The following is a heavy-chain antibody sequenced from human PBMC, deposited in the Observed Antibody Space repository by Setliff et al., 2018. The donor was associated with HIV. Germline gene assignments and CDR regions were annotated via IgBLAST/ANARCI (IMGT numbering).Heavy chain of an antibody. D-gene: IGHD6-19*01. CDR3: ARDYSGWYYFDC. CDR2: IYTSGST. CDR1: GGSISNYY. V-gene: IGHV4-4*08. J-gene: IGHJ4*02. Sequence: PSETLSLTCTVSGGSISNYYWSWIRQPPGKGLEWIGYIYTSGSTDYNPSLKSRVTMSVDTSKNQFSLKLSSVTAADTAVYYCARDYSGWYYFDCWGQGTLVTVSS.